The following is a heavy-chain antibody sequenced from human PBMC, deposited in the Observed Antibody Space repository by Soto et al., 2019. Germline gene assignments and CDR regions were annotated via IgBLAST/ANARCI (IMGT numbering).Heavy chain of an antibody. J-gene: IGHJ4*02. D-gene: IGHD1-1*01. CDR1: GYIFTSYW. Sequence: GESLKISCKGSGYIFTSYWIGCVRQRPGKGLEWMGIIYPCDSDTRYSPSFQGQVTISADKSISTAYLQWSSLKASDTAMYYCAKLETGEFDYWGQGTMVTVSS. CDR3: AKLETGEFDY. CDR2: IYPCDSDT. V-gene: IGHV5-51*01.